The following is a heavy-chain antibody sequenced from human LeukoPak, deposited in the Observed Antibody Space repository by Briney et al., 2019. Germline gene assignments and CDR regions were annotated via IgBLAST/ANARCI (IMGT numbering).Heavy chain of an antibody. V-gene: IGHV1-8*01. D-gene: IGHD3-22*01. CDR2: MNPNSGNT. J-gene: IGHJ4*02. Sequence: GASVKVSCKASGYTFTSYDINWVRQATGQGLEWMGWMNPNSGNTGYAQKFQGRVTMTRNTSIRTAYMELSSLRSEDTAVYYCARGGRDTYYYDSSGYIRYWGQGTLVTVSS. CDR1: GYTFTSYD. CDR3: ARGGRDTYYYDSSGYIRY.